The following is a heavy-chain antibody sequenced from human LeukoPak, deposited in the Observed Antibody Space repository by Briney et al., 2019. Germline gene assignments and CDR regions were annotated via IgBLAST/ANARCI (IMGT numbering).Heavy chain of an antibody. J-gene: IGHJ4*02. Sequence: ASVKVSCKASGGTFSSYAISWVRQAPGQGLEWMGGIIPIFGTANYAQKFQGRVTITADESTSTAYMELSSLRSEDTAVYYCARNYYDSSGYYYFDYWGQGTLVTVSS. CDR2: IIPIFGTA. CDR1: GGTFSSYA. D-gene: IGHD3-22*01. CDR3: ARNYYDSSGYYYFDY. V-gene: IGHV1-69*13.